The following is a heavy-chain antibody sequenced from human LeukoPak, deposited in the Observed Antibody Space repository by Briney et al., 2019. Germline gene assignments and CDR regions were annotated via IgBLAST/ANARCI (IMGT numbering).Heavy chain of an antibody. D-gene: IGHD5-18*01. CDR3: ARHATAMVYFDY. Sequence: SETLSLTCTVSGGSISSYYWSWIRQPPGKGLEWIGYINYSGSTNYNPSLKSRVTISVDTSKNQFSLKLSSVTAADTAVYYCARHATAMVYFDYWGQGTLITVSS. V-gene: IGHV4-59*08. CDR1: GGSISSYY. J-gene: IGHJ4*02. CDR2: INYSGST.